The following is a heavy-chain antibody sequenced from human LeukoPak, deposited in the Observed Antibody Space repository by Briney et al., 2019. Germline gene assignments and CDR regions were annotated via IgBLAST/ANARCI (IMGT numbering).Heavy chain of an antibody. CDR2: IVPIFGTA. J-gene: IGHJ4*02. Sequence: SVKVSCKASGGTFSSYAISWVRQAPGQGLEWMGRIVPIFGTANYAQKFQGRVTITTDESTSTAYMELSSLRSEDTAVYYCCMVRGVIRYFDYWGQGTLVTVSS. CDR1: GGTFSSYA. D-gene: IGHD3-10*01. V-gene: IGHV1-69*05. CDR3: CMVRGVIRYFDY.